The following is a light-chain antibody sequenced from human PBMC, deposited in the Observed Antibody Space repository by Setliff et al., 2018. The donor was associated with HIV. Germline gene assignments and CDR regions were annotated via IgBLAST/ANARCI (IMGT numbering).Light chain of an antibody. CDR1: SNDVGSYDR. CDR2: DVD. CDR3: CSYAFKYTLI. Sequence: QSALTQPRSVSGSPGQSVTISCTGTSNDVGSYDRVSWYQQLPGKAPELIISDVDKRPSGVPDRFSGSKSGDTASLTISGLQAEDEADYYCCSYAFKYTLIFGIGTKVTVL. J-gene: IGLJ1*01. V-gene: IGLV2-11*01.